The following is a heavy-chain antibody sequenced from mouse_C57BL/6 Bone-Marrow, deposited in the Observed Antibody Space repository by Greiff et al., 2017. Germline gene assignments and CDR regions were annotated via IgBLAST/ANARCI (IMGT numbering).Heavy chain of an antibody. CDR1: GYAFSSSW. Sequence: QVQLQQSGPELVKPGASVKISCKASGYAFSSSWMNWVKQRPGKGLEWIGRIYPGDGDTNYNGKFKGKATLTADKSSCTAYMQLSSLTSEDSAVYFCARSVVAYYYAMDYWGQGTSVTVSS. J-gene: IGHJ4*01. CDR3: ARSVVAYYYAMDY. CDR2: IYPGDGDT. V-gene: IGHV1-82*01. D-gene: IGHD1-1*01.